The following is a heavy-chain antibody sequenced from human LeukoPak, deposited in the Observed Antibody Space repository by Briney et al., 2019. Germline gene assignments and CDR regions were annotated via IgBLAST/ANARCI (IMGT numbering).Heavy chain of an antibody. CDR1: GFTFSSYW. D-gene: IGHD4-17*01. V-gene: IGHV3-7*01. CDR3: ARGPHRYGDYYFDD. J-gene: IGHJ4*02. CDR2: IKQDGSEK. Sequence: PGGSLRLSCAAYGFTFSSYWMSWVRQAPGKGLEWVANIKQDGSEKYYVDSVKGRFTISRDNAKNSMYLQMNSLRAEDTAVYYCARGPHRYGDYYFDDWGQGTLVTVSS.